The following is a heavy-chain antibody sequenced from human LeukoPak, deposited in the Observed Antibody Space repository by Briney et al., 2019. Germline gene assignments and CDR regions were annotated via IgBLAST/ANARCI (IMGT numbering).Heavy chain of an antibody. CDR2: LSTDGSST. CDR3: ARDEDDSSGYKRFAY. D-gene: IGHD3-22*01. J-gene: IGHJ4*02. CDR1: GFTFSSYW. V-gene: IGHV3-74*01. Sequence: PGGSLRLSCAASGFTFSSYWMHWVRQAPGKGLVWLSRLSTDGSSTSYADSVKGRFTISRDNAKNTLYLQMNSLGAEDTAVYYCARDEDDSSGYKRFAYWGQGTLVTVSS.